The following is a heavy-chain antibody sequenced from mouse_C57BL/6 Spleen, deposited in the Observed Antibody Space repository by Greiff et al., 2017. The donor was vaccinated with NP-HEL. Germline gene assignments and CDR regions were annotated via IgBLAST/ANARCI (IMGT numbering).Heavy chain of an antibody. D-gene: IGHD1-1*01. CDR3: ARRRVYGSSYDWYFDV. Sequence: SGAELVRPGSSVKMSCKTSGYTFTSYGINWVKQRPGQGLEWIGYIYIGNGYTEYNEKFKGKATLTSDTSSSTAYMQLSSLTSEDSAIYFCARRRVYGSSYDWYFDVWGTGTTVTVSS. CDR2: IYIGNGYT. CDR1: GYTFTSYG. V-gene: IGHV1-58*01. J-gene: IGHJ1*03.